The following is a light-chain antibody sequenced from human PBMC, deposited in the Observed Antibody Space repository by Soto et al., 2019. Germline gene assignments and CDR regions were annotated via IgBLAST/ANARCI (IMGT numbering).Light chain of an antibody. CDR2: EAS. CDR1: RRIPNF. CDR3: QQRLTGPWT. J-gene: IGKJ1*01. Sequence: EIVLTQSPATLSCSPGDGPTSSARPVRRIPNFLAWYQQRPGQPPRLLIYEASERASGVPARFSGSGSGTDFTLTISSLEPEDFASYYCQQRLTGPWTFGQGTRVEI. V-gene: IGKV3-11*01.